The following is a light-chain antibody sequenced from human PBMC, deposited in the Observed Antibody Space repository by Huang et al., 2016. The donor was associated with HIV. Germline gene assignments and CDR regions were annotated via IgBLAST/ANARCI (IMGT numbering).Light chain of an antibody. CDR3: QQRSAWPRT. CDR1: QSVFSY. CDR2: DAS. J-gene: IGKJ2*01. V-gene: IGKV3-11*01. Sequence: EIVLTQSPGTLSLSPGESATLSCRTSQSVFSYLAWYQQRPGQAPRLLIYDASNRATGVSARFSGSGSGTDFALTSSSLESEDFAVYYCQQRSAWPRTFGQGTKLEI.